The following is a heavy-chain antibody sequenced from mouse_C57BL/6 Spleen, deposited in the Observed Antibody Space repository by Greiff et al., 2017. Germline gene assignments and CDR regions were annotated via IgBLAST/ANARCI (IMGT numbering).Heavy chain of an antibody. J-gene: IGHJ3*01. CDR2: ISSGGSYT. V-gene: IGHV5-6*01. CDR1: GFTFSSYG. Sequence: EVKVVESGGDLVKPGGSLKLSCAASGFTFSSYGMSWVRQTPDKRLEWVATISSGGSYTYYPDSVKGRFTISRDNAKNTLYLQMSSLKSEDTAMYYCARHLDDYKFAYWGQGTLVTVSA. D-gene: IGHD2-4*01. CDR3: ARHLDDYKFAY.